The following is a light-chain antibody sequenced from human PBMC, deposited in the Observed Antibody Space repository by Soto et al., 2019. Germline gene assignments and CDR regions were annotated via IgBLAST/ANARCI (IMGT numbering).Light chain of an antibody. Sequence: EILMTQSPATLSASPGERATLSCRASQSAGSNLAWYQHKPGQAPRLLIHGASTRATGIPARFSGSGSGTEFTLTISSLQPDDFATYYCQHYNSYGTFGQGTKVDIK. V-gene: IGKV3-15*01. CDR3: QHYNSYGT. CDR2: GAS. CDR1: QSAGSN. J-gene: IGKJ1*01.